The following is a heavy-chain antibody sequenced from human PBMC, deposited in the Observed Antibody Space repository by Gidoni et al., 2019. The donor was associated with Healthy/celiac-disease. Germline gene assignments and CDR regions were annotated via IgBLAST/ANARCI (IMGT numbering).Heavy chain of an antibody. Sequence: QVQLQQSGPGLVKPSQTLSLTCAISGDSVSSNSAAWNWIRQSPSRGLEWLGRTYYRSKWYNDYAVSVKSRITINPDTSKNQFSLQLNSVTPEDTAVYYCARGPHREWLLYYYYYMDVWGKGTTVTVSS. J-gene: IGHJ6*03. CDR3: ARGPHREWLLYYYYYMDV. CDR1: GDSVSSNSAA. V-gene: IGHV6-1*01. D-gene: IGHD3-3*01. CDR2: TYYRSKWYN.